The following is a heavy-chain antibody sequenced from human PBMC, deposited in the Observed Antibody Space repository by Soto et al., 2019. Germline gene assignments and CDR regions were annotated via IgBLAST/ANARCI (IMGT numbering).Heavy chain of an antibody. D-gene: IGHD3-22*01. CDR3: ATGGADYYDSSGYYAVNSQPQFDY. CDR2: FDPEDGET. Sequence: GASVKVSCKVSGYTLTELSMHWVRQAPGKGLEWMGGFDPEDGETIYAQKFQGRVTMTEDTSTDTAYMELSSLRSEDTAVYYCATGGADYYDSSGYYAVNSQPQFDYWGQGTLVTVSS. CDR1: GYTLTELS. V-gene: IGHV1-24*01. J-gene: IGHJ4*02.